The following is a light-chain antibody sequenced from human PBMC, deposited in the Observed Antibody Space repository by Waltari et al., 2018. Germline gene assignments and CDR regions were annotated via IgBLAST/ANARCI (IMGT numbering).Light chain of an antibody. Sequence: DVLVTQSPSSLSASVGDRFTITCRASHYIANFLNWYQHMPGKAPRLLIHDASTLQPGVSPRFSGSTSGTDFILTIDNLHPEDFATYYCQQTYKSPPTFGPGTKVDV. CDR1: HYIANF. CDR2: DAS. J-gene: IGKJ3*01. CDR3: QQTYKSPPT. V-gene: IGKV1-39*01.